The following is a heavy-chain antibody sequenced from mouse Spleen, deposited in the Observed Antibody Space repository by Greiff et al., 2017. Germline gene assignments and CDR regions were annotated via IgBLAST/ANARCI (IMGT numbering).Heavy chain of an antibody. V-gene: IGHV5-17*03. CDR2: ISSGSSTI. D-gene: IGHD2-14*01. J-gene: IGHJ2*01. CDR1: GFTFSDYG. CDR3: AREVRQDYFDY. Sequence: EVKLVESGGGLVKPGGSLKLSCAASGFTFSDYGMHWVRQAPGKGLEWVAYISSGSSTIYYADTVKGRFTISRDNAKNTLYLQMSSLRSEDTAMYYCAREVRQDYFDYWGQGTTLTVSS.